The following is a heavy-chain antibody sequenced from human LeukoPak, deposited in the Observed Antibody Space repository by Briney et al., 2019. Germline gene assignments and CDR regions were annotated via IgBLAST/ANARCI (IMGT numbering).Heavy chain of an antibody. J-gene: IGHJ4*02. CDR2: INHSGSA. CDR3: ARGQGTVTTH. V-gene: IGHV4-34*01. D-gene: IGHD4-17*01. CDR1: GGSFSVYY. Sequence: SETLSLTCAVSGGSFSVYYWTWIRQPPGKGLEWIGEINHSGSANYSPSLSSRVTISLDMSENQFSLKLTSVTAADTAVYYCARGQGTVTTHWGQGTLVTVSS.